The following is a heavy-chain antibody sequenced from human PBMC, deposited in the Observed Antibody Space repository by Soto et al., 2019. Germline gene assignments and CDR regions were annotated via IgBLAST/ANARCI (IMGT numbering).Heavy chain of an antibody. CDR1: GGSISSYY. V-gene: IGHV4-59*08. CDR2: IYYSGST. Sequence: SETLSLTCTVSGGSISSYYWSWIRQPPGKGLEWIGYIYYSGSTNYNPSLKSRVTISVDTSKNQFSLKLSSVTAADTAVYYCARRSVAAAGIDFDYWGQGTLVTVS. D-gene: IGHD6-13*01. CDR3: ARRSVAAAGIDFDY. J-gene: IGHJ4*02.